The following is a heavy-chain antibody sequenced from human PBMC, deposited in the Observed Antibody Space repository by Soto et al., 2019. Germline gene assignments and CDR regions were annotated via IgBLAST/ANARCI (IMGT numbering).Heavy chain of an antibody. J-gene: IGHJ4*02. V-gene: IGHV3-9*01. CDR2: ISWNSGSI. CDR1: GFTFDDYA. D-gene: IGHD6-19*01. Sequence: EVQLVESGGVLVQPGRSLRLSCAASGFTFDDYAMHWVRQAPGKGLEWVSGISWNSGSIGYADSVKGRFTISRDNAKNSLYLQMNSLRAEDTALYYCAKGFPTGSGGSIDYWGQGTLVTVSS. CDR3: AKGFPTGSGGSIDY.